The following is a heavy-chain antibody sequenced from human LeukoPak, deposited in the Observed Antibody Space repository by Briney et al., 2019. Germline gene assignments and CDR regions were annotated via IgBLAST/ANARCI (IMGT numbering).Heavy chain of an antibody. CDR1: GFTFSSYA. J-gene: IGHJ4*02. Sequence: GGSLRLSCAASGFTFSSYALSWVRQAPGKGLEWVSGIRGSGGSTYYADSVKGRFTISRDSSKNTLYLQMNSLGAGDTAVYHCARGRYESSYSGTDHWGQGTLVTVSS. CDR3: ARGRYESSYSGTDH. CDR2: IRGSGGST. D-gene: IGHD3-22*01. V-gene: IGHV3-23*01.